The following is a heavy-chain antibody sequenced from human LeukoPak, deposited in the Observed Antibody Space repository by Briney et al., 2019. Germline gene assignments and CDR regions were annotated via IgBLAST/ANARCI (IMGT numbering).Heavy chain of an antibody. CDR3: ARHGYSNYATWFDP. V-gene: IGHV5-51*01. D-gene: IGHD4-11*01. CDR1: GYSFTNYW. CDR2: IYPGDSGT. J-gene: IGHJ5*02. Sequence: GESLKISCKVSGYSFTNYWIGWVRQMPGKGLEWMGIIYPGDSGTRYSPSFQGQVTISADKSISTAYLQWSSLKASDTAMYYCARHGYSNYATWFDPWGQGTLVTVSS.